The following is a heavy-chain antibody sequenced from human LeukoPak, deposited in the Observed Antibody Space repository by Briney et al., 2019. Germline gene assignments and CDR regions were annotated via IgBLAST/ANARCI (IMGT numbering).Heavy chain of an antibody. D-gene: IGHD4-17*01. Sequence: GGSLRLSCAASGFTFSSYAMSWVRQAPGKGLEWVSAISGSGSTIYYADSVKGRFTISRDNAKNSLYLQMNSLRAEDTAVYYCARGWYGETWFDPWGQGTLVTVSS. CDR3: ARGWYGETWFDP. CDR1: GFTFSSYA. V-gene: IGHV3-23*01. J-gene: IGHJ5*02. CDR2: ISGSGSTI.